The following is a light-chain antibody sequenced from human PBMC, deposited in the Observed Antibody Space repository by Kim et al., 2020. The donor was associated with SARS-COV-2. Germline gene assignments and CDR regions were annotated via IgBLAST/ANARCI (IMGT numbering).Light chain of an antibody. Sequence: AIQLTQSPSSLSASVGDRVTITCRASQGISSALAWYQQKPGKAPKLLIYDASSLESGVPSRFSGSGSGTDFTLTISSLQPEDFATYYCQQFNNNPPITFGQGTRLDIK. CDR3: QQFNNNPPIT. V-gene: IGKV1D-13*01. CDR2: DAS. J-gene: IGKJ5*01. CDR1: QGISSA.